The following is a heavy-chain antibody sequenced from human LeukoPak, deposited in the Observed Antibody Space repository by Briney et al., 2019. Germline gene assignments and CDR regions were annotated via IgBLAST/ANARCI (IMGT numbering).Heavy chain of an antibody. CDR3: AKGSGGSCYSSGDV. Sequence: PGGSLRLSCAASGFAFSSLGMHWVRQAPGKGLEWVAAISSDGSSKYYAGSVRGRSTISRDKSNNTVSLQMSSLRPEDTAVYYCAKGSGGSCYSSGDVWGQGTTVTVSS. J-gene: IGHJ6*02. CDR2: ISSDGSSK. D-gene: IGHD2-15*01. V-gene: IGHV3-30*18. CDR1: GFAFSSLG.